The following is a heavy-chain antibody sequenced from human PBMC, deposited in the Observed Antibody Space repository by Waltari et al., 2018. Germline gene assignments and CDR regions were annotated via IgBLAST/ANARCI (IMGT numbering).Heavy chain of an antibody. CDR3: GRSSTYPDVCLDS. Sequence: QLQLQESGPGLVKPSETLSLPCTVSGGSIRTNRDYWGWILQPPGKGLEWIGGVYYSGSAYYSPSLRSRVTILVDTSKNQFSLTLSSVTVADTAVYYCGRSSTYPDVCLDSWGQGTLVTVSP. CDR2: VYYSGSA. D-gene: IGHD3-3*02. CDR1: GGSIRTNRDY. V-gene: IGHV4-39*07. J-gene: IGHJ5*01.